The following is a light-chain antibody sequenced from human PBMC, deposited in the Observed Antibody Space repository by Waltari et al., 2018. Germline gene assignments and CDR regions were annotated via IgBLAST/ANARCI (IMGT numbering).Light chain of an antibody. CDR2: DVR. CDR3: NSYAGSSSWV. CDR1: SSDVGFYNY. Sequence: QSALTQPASVSGSPGQSITISCPGTSSDVGFYNYVSWYQQYPGKAPKLMIYDVRERPSGVSNRFSGSKSGNTASLTISGLQAEDEADYYCNSYAGSSSWVFGGGTKLTVL. J-gene: IGLJ3*02. V-gene: IGLV2-14*01.